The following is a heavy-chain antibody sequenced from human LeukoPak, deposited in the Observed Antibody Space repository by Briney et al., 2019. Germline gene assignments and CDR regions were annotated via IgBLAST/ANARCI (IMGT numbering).Heavy chain of an antibody. J-gene: IGHJ4*02. V-gene: IGHV4-39*07. D-gene: IGHD6-19*01. CDR3: ARDPGIAVAGVALFDY. Sequence: SETLSLTCTVSGGSISSGSYYWSWIRQPPGKGLEWIGSIYHSGSTYYNPSPKSRVTISVDTSKNQFSLKLSSVTAADTAVYYCARDPGIAVAGVALFDYWGQGTLVTVSS. CDR1: GGSISSGSYY. CDR2: IYHSGST.